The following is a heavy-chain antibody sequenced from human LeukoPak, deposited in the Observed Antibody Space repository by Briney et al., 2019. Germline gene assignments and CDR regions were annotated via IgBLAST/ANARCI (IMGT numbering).Heavy chain of an antibody. V-gene: IGHV4-4*09. J-gene: IGHJ4*02. CDR1: GGSISSYY. CDR2: IYTSGST. Sequence: PSETLSLTCTVSGGSISSYYWSWIRQPPGKGLEWIGYIYTSGSTNYNPSLKSRVTISVDTSKNQFSLKLSSVTAADTAVCYCARLYYDSSGFHRPFFDYWGQGTLVTVSS. D-gene: IGHD3-22*01. CDR3: ARLYYDSSGFHRPFFDY.